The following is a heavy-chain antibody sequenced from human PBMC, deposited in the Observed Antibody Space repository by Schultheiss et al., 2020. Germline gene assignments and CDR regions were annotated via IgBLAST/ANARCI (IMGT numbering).Heavy chain of an antibody. V-gene: IGHV4-39*07. J-gene: IGHJ6*02. CDR2: INHSGGT. CDR3: ARTTTTHAPYYYGMDV. Sequence: SETLSLTCTVSGGSISSSSYYWGWIRQPPGKGLEWIGEINHSGGTNYNPSLKSRVTISVDTSKNQFSLKLSSVTAADTAVYYCARTTTTHAPYYYGMDVWGQGTTVTVSS. D-gene: IGHD1-26*01. CDR1: GGSISSSSYY.